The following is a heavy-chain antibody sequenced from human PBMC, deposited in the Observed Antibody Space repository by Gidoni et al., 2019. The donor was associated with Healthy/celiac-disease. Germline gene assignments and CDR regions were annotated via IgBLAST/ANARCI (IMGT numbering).Heavy chain of an antibody. Sequence: QVQLVQSGAEVTQPASSVKVSCKASGGTFSSYALSWLRQDPGQGLEWMGGIIPIFGTANYAQKFQGRVTITADESTSTAYMELSSLRSEDTAVYYCARSVGIAVAGAFDYWGQGTLVTVSS. CDR1: GGTFSSYA. CDR2: IIPIFGTA. J-gene: IGHJ4*02. V-gene: IGHV1-69*01. CDR3: ARSVGIAVAGAFDY. D-gene: IGHD6-19*01.